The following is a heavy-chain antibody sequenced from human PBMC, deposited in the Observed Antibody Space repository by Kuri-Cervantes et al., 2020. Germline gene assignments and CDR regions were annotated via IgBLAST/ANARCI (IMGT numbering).Heavy chain of an antibody. Sequence: GESLKISCAASGFTFSSYGMHWVRQAPGKGLEWVAVIWYDGSNKYYADSVKGRFTISRDNSKNTLYLQMNSLRAEDTAVYYCAKDFRFGELSVGAFDIWGQGTMVTVSS. D-gene: IGHD3-10*01. CDR3: AKDFRFGELSVGAFDI. CDR1: GFTFSSYG. CDR2: IWYDGSNK. J-gene: IGHJ3*02. V-gene: IGHV3-33*06.